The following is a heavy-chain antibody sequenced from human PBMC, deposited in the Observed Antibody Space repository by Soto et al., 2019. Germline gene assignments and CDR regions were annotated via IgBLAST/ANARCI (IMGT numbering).Heavy chain of an antibody. CDR2: IYPSDSDT. J-gene: IGHJ4*02. D-gene: IGHD3-3*01. CDR1: GYNFAGYW. V-gene: IGHV5-51*01. Sequence: PGESLKISCKGSGYNFAGYWIAWVRQMPGKGLELMGIIYPSDSDTRYRPSFQGQVTISADKSISSTYLQWSSLRASDTAMYYCARGGVSTRTFDHWGQGNPVTVSS. CDR3: ARGGVSTRTFDH.